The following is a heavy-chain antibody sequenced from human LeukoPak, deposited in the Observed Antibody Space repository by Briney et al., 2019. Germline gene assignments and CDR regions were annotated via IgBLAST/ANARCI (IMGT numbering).Heavy chain of an antibody. Sequence: ASVTVSYMASVYTFTRYYMHWVRQAPGQGREWMGMMNLSGGSTRYAQKFQGRVTMTRDTSTSTVYMELSSLRSEDTAVYYCARDQDIVVVPAAMGILGDYYGMDVWGQGTTVTVSS. CDR1: VYTFTRYY. CDR2: MNLSGGST. J-gene: IGHJ6*02. D-gene: IGHD2-2*01. V-gene: IGHV1-46*01. CDR3: ARDQDIVVVPAAMGILGDYYGMDV.